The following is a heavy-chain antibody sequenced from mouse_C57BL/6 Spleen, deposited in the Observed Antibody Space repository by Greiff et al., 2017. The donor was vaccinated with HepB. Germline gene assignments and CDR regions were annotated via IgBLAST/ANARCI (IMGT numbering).Heavy chain of an antibody. J-gene: IGHJ2*01. D-gene: IGHD1-1*01. V-gene: IGHV1-54*01. Sequence: QVQLQQSGAELVRPGTSVKVSCKASGYAFTNYLIEWVKQRPGQGLEWIGVINPGSGGTNYNEKFKGKATLTADKSSSTAYMQLSSLTSEDSAVYFCARGGAVYGCFDYWGQGTTLTVSS. CDR2: INPGSGGT. CDR3: ARGGAVYGCFDY. CDR1: GYAFTNYL.